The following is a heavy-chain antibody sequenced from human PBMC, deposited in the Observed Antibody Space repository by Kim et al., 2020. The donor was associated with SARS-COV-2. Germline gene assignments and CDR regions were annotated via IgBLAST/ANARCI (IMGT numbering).Heavy chain of an antibody. D-gene: IGHD6-19*01. Sequence: SETLSLTCAVSGGSISSSNWWSWVRQPPGKGLEWIGEIYHSGSTNYNPSLKSRVTISVDKSKNQFSLKLSSVTAADTAVYYCARFPIAVAGTGFDYWGQGTLVTVSS. CDR3: ARFPIAVAGTGFDY. V-gene: IGHV4-4*02. CDR2: IYHSGST. CDR1: GGSISSSNW. J-gene: IGHJ4*02.